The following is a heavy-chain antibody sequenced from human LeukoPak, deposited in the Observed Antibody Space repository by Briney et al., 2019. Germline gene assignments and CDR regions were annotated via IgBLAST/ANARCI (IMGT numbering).Heavy chain of an antibody. D-gene: IGHD2-21*02. CDR1: GFTFSSYG. J-gene: IGHJ3*02. CDR2: IWYDGSNK. Sequence: PGGSLRLSCAASGFTFSSYGMHWVRQAPGKGLEWVAVIWYDGSNKYYADSVKGRFTISRDNSKNTLYLQMNSLRAEDTAVYYCARICGGDCYDAFDIWGQGTMVTVSS. CDR3: ARICGGDCYDAFDI. V-gene: IGHV3-33*01.